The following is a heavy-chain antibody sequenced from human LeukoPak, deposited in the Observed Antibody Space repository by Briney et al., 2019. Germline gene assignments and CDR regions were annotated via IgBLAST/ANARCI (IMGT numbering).Heavy chain of an antibody. J-gene: IGHJ3*02. Sequence: ASVNVSCKASGYTFTSYGISWVGQAPGQGLEGMGWISAYNGNTNYAQKLQGRVTMTTDTSTSTAYMELRSLRSDDTAVYYCARDYRYSSRAFDIWGQGTMVTVSS. D-gene: IGHD6-13*01. CDR3: ARDYRYSSRAFDI. CDR1: GYTFTSYG. CDR2: ISAYNGNT. V-gene: IGHV1-18*01.